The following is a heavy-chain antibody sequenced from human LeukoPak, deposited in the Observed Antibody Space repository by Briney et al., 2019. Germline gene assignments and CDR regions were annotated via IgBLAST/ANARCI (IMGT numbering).Heavy chain of an antibody. V-gene: IGHV1-18*01. CDR3: ARDCSSGTCYFFP. J-gene: IGHJ5*02. D-gene: IGHD2-15*01. CDR1: GYTFTDYG. CDR2: INIYSGNT. Sequence: ASVKVSCKASGYTFTDYGLSWVQQAPGQGLEWMAWINIYSGNTNYAQKLQGRVTVTTDRSASTAYMELRSLISDDTAVYYCARDCSSGTCYFFPCGQGTLVTVSS.